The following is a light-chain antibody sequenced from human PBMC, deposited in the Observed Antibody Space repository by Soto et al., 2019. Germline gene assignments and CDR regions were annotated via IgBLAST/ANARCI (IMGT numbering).Light chain of an antibody. CDR1: SSGVGRYNY. J-gene: IGLJ1*01. Sequence: QSLLTQPRSVSGCPGQSVSISCTGTSSGVGRYNYVSWYQQHPDKAPKLMIYDVSERPSGVPVRFSGSKSGNTAFLTIIGIQGEDEADYYCCSFGGSYTGIFGTGTTVTAL. V-gene: IGLV2-11*01. CDR2: DVS. CDR3: CSFGGSYTGI.